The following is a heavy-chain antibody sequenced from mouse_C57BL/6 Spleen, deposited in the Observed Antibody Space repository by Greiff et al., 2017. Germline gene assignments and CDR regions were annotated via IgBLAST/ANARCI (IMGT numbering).Heavy chain of an antibody. J-gene: IGHJ2*01. CDR2: IYPSDSET. CDR3: ARTYGSSHYFDY. Sequence: QVQLQQPGAELVRPGSSVKLSCKASGYTFTSYWMDWVKQRPGQGLEWIGNIYPSDSETHYNQKFKDKATLTVDKSSITAYMQLSSLTSEDSAVYYCARTYGSSHYFDYWGQGTTLTVSS. V-gene: IGHV1-61*01. CDR1: GYTFTSYW. D-gene: IGHD1-1*01.